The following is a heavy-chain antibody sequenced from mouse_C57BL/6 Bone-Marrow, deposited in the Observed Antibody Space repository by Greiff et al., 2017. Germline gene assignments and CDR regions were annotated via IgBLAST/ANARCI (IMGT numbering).Heavy chain of an antibody. CDR1: GYTFTSYW. Sequence: VQLQQPGAELVKPGASVKLSCKASGYTFTSYWMHWVKQRPGRGLEWIGRIDPNSGGTKYNEKFKGKATLTVDKSSSTAYMQLSSLTSEDSAVYFCASDYYGSEGAMDYWGQGTSVTVSS. CDR2: IDPNSGGT. D-gene: IGHD1-1*01. J-gene: IGHJ4*01. V-gene: IGHV1-62-3*01. CDR3: ASDYYGSEGAMDY.